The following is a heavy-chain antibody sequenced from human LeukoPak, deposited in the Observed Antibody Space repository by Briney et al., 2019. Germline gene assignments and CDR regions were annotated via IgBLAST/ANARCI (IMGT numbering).Heavy chain of an antibody. D-gene: IGHD3-16*02. Sequence: GGSLRLSCAASGFTVSSNYMSWVRQAPGKGLEWVSVIYSGGSTYYADFVKGRFTISRDNSKNTLYLQMNSLRAEDTAVYYCARSYLWGSYRYFDYWGQGTLVTVSS. J-gene: IGHJ4*02. V-gene: IGHV3-66*01. CDR3: ARSYLWGSYRYFDY. CDR1: GFTVSSNY. CDR2: IYSGGST.